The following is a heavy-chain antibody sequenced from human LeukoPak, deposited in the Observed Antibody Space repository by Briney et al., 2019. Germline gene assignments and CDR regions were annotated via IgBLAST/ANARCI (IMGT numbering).Heavy chain of an antibody. CDR3: ARLQYHDSDGDDQ. V-gene: IGHV4-39*01. CDR1: GVSISISNYY. CDR2: INHSGRT. J-gene: IGHJ4*02. Sequence: KHSETLSLTCTVSGVSISISNYYWGWIRQPPGKGLEWIVSINHSGRTYYNPSLKSRLTISIDTSTSQFSLSLRSVTAADTAVTFCARLQYHDSDGDDQWGQGTLVTVSS. D-gene: IGHD2-2*01.